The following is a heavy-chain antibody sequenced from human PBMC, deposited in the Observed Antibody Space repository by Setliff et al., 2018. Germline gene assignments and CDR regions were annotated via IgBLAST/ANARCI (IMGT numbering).Heavy chain of an antibody. CDR3: AKRGPYCSGGTCHYYFDY. D-gene: IGHD2-15*01. CDR2: ISGSGGCT. J-gene: IGHJ4*02. V-gene: IGHV3-23*01. CDR1: GFTFSSYA. Sequence: LRLSCAASGFTFSSYAMSWVRQAPGKGLEWVSAISGSGGCTYYADSVKGRFTISRDNSKNTVYLEMNSLRAEDTAVYYCAKRGPYCSGGTCHYYFDYWGQGTLVTVSS.